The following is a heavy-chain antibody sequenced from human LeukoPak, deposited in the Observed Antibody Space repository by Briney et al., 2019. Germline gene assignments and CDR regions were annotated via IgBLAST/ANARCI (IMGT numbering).Heavy chain of an antibody. Sequence: GGSLRLSCAASGFTFSTYWMSWVRQAPGKGLEWVANIKQDGSDKYYVDSVKGRFTISRDNAKNSLYLQMNSLRAEDTAVYFCARKGEVTAPTKNAFDIWGQGTMVTVSS. J-gene: IGHJ3*02. CDR2: IKQDGSDK. CDR3: ARKGEVTAPTKNAFDI. D-gene: IGHD2-21*02. CDR1: GFTFSTYW. V-gene: IGHV3-7*01.